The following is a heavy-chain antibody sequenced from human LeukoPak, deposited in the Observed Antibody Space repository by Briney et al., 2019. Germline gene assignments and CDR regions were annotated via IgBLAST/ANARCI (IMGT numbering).Heavy chain of an antibody. J-gene: IGHJ4*02. Sequence: GGSLRLSCAASGFTFSSYGMHWVRQAPGKGLEWVAVIWYDGSNKYYADSVKGRFTISRDNSKNTLYLQMNSLRAEDTAVYYCARWQWLAYYFDYWGQGTLVTVSS. CDR3: ARWQWLAYYFDY. CDR1: GFTFSSYG. CDR2: IWYDGSNK. V-gene: IGHV3-33*01. D-gene: IGHD6-19*01.